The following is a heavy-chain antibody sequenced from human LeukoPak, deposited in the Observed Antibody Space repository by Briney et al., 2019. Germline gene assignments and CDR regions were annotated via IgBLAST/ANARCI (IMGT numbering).Heavy chain of an antibody. CDR3: ARSIKGVIILYYFFYMDV. V-gene: IGHV4-39*07. D-gene: IGHD3-10*01. CDR2: IIYSGNT. CDR1: GGSISGSSHY. Sequence: SETLSLTCTVSGGSISGSSHYWGWLRQPPGKGLEWVGTIIYSGNTYYNPSLKSRVTISLDTSKNHFSLRLSSVTAADTAVYYCARSIKGVIILYYFFYMDVWGKGTTVTVSS. J-gene: IGHJ6*03.